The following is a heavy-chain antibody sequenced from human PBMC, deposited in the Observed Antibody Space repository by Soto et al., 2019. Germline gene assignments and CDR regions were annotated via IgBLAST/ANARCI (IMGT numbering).Heavy chain of an antibody. V-gene: IGHV3-23*01. CDR1: GFTFSSYA. CDR3: AKRRGAGGHFDY. J-gene: IGHJ4*02. CDR2: VSIGGST. Sequence: DVQLLESGGGLVQPAGSLRLSCAASGFTFSSYAMGWVRQGPGKGLEWVAVVSIGGSTHYADSVRGRFTISRDNSMNTLSLQMNSLTAEDTAVYFCAKRRGAGGHFDYWGQGALVTVSS. D-gene: IGHD2-15*01.